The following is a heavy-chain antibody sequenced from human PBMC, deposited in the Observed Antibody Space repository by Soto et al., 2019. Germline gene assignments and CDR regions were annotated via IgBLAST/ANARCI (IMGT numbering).Heavy chain of an antibody. D-gene: IGHD6-19*01. CDR3: ARNGEPYPTWLIPFDP. J-gene: IGHJ5*02. V-gene: IGHV3-21*01. CDR2: ISSNSSYI. Sequence: EVKLVESGGGLVKPGGSLRLSCAASGFIFSTYTMNWVRQTPGKGLEWVSSISSNSSYIYYADSVKGRFTISRDNAKNSLYLKVNSLRAEYTALYYCARNGEPYPTWLIPFDPWGQGTLVTVSS. CDR1: GFIFSTYT.